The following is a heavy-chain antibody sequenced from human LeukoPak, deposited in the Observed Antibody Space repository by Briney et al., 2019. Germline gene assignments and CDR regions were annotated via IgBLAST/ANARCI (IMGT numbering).Heavy chain of an antibody. V-gene: IGHV4-34*01. CDR3: ARDLGTYYYGSGTHDAFDI. Sequence: SETLSLTCAVYGGSFSGYYWSWIRQPPGKGLEWIGEINHSGSTNYNPSLKSRVTISVDTSKNQFSLKLSSVTAADTAVYYCARDLGTYYYGSGTHDAFDIWGLGTMVTVSS. CDR1: GGSFSGYY. CDR2: INHSGST. D-gene: IGHD3-10*01. J-gene: IGHJ3*02.